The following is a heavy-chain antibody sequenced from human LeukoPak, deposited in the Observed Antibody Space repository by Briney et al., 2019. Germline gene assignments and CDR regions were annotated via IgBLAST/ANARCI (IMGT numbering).Heavy chain of an antibody. J-gene: IGHJ4*02. V-gene: IGHV4-34*01. Sequence: SETLSLTCAVYGGSFIGYHWNWIRQTPHKGLEWIGEINHRGHTNYNPSLESRITISVDTSKNQFSLKLRSVNAGDTAVYYCARDPTTVVTLPYYFDFWGPGTLVTVSS. D-gene: IGHD4-23*01. CDR3: ARDPTTVVTLPYYFDF. CDR1: GGSFIGYH. CDR2: INHRGHT.